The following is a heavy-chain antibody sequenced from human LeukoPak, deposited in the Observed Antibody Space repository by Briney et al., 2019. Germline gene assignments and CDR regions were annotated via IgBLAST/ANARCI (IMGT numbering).Heavy chain of an antibody. V-gene: IGHV4-34*01. Sequence: SETLSLTCAVYGGSFSGYYWSWIRQPPGKGLEWIGEINHSGSTNYNPSLKSRVTISVDTSKNQFSLKLSSVTAADTAVYYCPSDGTGAGYYYDSSGYSSWGQGTLVTVSS. CDR3: PSDGTGAGYYYDSSGYSS. CDR2: INHSGST. CDR1: GGSFSGYY. D-gene: IGHD3-22*01. J-gene: IGHJ5*02.